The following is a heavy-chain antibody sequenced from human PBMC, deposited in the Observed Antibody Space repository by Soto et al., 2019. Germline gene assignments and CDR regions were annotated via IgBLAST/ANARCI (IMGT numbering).Heavy chain of an antibody. J-gene: IGHJ6*02. Sequence: SETLSLTCTVSGGSISSSSYYWGWIRQPPGKGLEWIGSIYYSGSTYYNPSLKSRVTISVDTSKNQFSLKLSSVTAADTAVYYCARHDTVTTYSLRYYYGMDVWGQGTTVTVSS. V-gene: IGHV4-39*01. CDR1: GGSISSSSYY. CDR2: IYYSGST. D-gene: IGHD4-17*01. CDR3: ARHDTVTTYSLRYYYGMDV.